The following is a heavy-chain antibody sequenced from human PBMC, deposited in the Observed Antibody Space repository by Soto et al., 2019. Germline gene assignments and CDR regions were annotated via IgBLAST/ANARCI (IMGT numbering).Heavy chain of an antibody. Sequence: GGSLRLSCAASGFTFSSYSMNWVRQAPGKGLEWVSSISSSSSHIYYADSVKGRFTISRDNAKNSLYLQMNSLRAEDTAGYYCARVQGSYLAGFWGQGTLVTVLL. CDR1: GFTFSSYS. J-gene: IGHJ4*02. V-gene: IGHV3-21*01. CDR2: ISSSSSHI. D-gene: IGHD1-26*01. CDR3: ARVQGSYLAGF.